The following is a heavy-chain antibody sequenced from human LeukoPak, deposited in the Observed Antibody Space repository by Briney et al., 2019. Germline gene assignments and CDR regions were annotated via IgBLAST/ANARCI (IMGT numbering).Heavy chain of an antibody. V-gene: IGHV3-48*01. Sequence: GGSLRLSCAASGFTFSSYSTNWVRQAPGKGRGWVSYICSSSSHIYYAGSEEGRLTISRDNAKNSLDLQMNSLRTENTAVYYCARMGSYYYESSGYYYVSGGNHHYFDYSGQGALVTVSS. CDR2: ICSSSSHI. J-gene: IGHJ4*02. CDR3: ARMGSYYYESSGYYYVSGGNHHYFDY. CDR1: GFTFSSYS. D-gene: IGHD3-22*01.